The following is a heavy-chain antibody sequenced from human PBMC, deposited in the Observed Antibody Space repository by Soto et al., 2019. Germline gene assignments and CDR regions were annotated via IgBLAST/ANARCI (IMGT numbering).Heavy chain of an antibody. D-gene: IGHD2-2*01. CDR2: ISAYNGNT. J-gene: IGHJ4*02. CDR1: GYTFTSYG. CDR3: AILGYCSSTSCYVRPYSNSIPYFDY. Sequence: ASVKVSCKASGYTFTSYGISWVRQAPGQGLEWMGWISAYNGNTNYAQKLQGRVTMTTDTSTSTAYMELRSLRSDDTAVYYCAILGYCSSTSCYVRPYSNSIPYFDYWGQGTLVTVSS. V-gene: IGHV1-18*01.